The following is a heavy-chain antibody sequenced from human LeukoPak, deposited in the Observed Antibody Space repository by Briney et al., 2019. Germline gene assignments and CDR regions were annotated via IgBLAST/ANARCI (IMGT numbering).Heavy chain of an antibody. D-gene: IGHD2-15*01. J-gene: IGHJ6*02. CDR3: ARYCSGGSCYEPDYYYYYGMDV. V-gene: IGHV1-69*13. Sequence: SVKVSCKASGYTFTGYYMHWVRQAPGQGLEWMGGIIPIFGTANYAQKFQGRVTITADESTSTAYMELSSLRSEDTAVYYCARYCSGGSCYEPDYYYYYGMDVWGQGTTVTVSS. CDR2: IIPIFGTA. CDR1: GYTFTGYY.